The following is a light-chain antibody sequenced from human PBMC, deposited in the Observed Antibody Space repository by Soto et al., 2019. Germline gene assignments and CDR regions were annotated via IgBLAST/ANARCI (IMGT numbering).Light chain of an antibody. V-gene: IGLV2-14*01. CDR3: SSYPSSSTYV. CDR1: SSDVGGYNY. Sequence: QSALTQPASVSGSPGQSITISCTGTSSDVGGYNYVSWYQQHPGKAPKLMIYDVSNRPSGVSNRFSGSKSGNTASLTISGLPAEDEADYYCSSYPSSSTYVFGTGTKLTVL. CDR2: DVS. J-gene: IGLJ1*01.